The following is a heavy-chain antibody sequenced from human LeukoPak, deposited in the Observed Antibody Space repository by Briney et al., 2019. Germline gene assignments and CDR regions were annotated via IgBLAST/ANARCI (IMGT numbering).Heavy chain of an antibody. CDR3: ARVSAKVRGVMNYYYYMDV. CDR2: IYTSGST. CDR1: GGSISSGSYH. D-gene: IGHD3-10*01. Sequence: SETLSLTCTVSGGSISSGSYHWSWIRQPAGKGLEWIGRIYTSGSTNYNPSLKSRVTISVDTSKNQFSLKLSSVTAADTAVYYCARVSAKVRGVMNYYYYMDVWGKGTTVTISS. J-gene: IGHJ6*03. V-gene: IGHV4-61*02.